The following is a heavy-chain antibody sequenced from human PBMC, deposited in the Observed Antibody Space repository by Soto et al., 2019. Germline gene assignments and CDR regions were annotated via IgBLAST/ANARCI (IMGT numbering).Heavy chain of an antibody. CDR2: IYWDDDK. J-gene: IGHJ4*02. CDR1: GFSLSTSGVG. Sequence: QITLKESGPTLVKPTQTLTLTCTFSGFSLSTSGVGVGWIRQPPGKALEWLALIYWDDDKRYSPSLKSRLTISKNTSKPQVVLTLTNMDPVDTATYYCAHMVELLWFGELFNYFDYWGQGTLVTVSS. D-gene: IGHD3-10*01. CDR3: AHMVELLWFGELFNYFDY. V-gene: IGHV2-5*02.